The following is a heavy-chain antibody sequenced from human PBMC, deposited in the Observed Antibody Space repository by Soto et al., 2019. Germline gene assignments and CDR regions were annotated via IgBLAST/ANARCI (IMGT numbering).Heavy chain of an antibody. V-gene: IGHV4-4*07. Sequence: LSLTCTVSGGAISGYYWTWIRQSAGKGLEWIGRIYSSGGTKYNPSLQSRVTMSLDTSKNQFSLRLTSVTAADTAVHYCARGQRFSDSFDPWGQGTLVTVSS. J-gene: IGHJ5*02. CDR3: ARGQRFSDSFDP. CDR1: GGAISGYY. D-gene: IGHD3-3*01. CDR2: IYSSGGT.